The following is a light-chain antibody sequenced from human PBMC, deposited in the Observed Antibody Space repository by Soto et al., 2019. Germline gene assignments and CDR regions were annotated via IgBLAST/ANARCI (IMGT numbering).Light chain of an antibody. CDR2: AAS. CDR3: QLYGSSPPRYT. V-gene: IGKV3-20*01. J-gene: IGKJ2*01. CDR1: QSVSSNY. Sequence: EMVLTQSPGTLYLSPGERATLSCRASQSVSSNYLAWYQQKRGQAPRLLIYAASARATGIPDRFSGSGSGTDFTLTISRLEPEDFAVYFCQLYGSSPPRYTFGQGTKVDIK.